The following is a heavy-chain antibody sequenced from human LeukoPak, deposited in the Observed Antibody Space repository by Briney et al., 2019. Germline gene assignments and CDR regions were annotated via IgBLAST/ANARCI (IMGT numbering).Heavy chain of an antibody. D-gene: IGHD3-22*01. J-gene: IGHJ4*02. CDR1: GYTFTSYY. Sequence: ASVKVSCKASGYTFTSYYMHWVRQAPGQGLEWMGIINPSGGSTSYAQKFQGRVTMTRDTSTSTVYMELSSLRSEDTAVYYCARDSYYYDSSGYYYGGHWGQGTLVTVSS. CDR3: ARDSYYYDSSGYYYGGH. CDR2: INPSGGST. V-gene: IGHV1-46*01.